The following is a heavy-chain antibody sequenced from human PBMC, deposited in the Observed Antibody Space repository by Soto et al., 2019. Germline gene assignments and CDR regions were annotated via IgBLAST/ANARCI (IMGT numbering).Heavy chain of an antibody. CDR3: ARIVESGYTIDFDL. J-gene: IGHJ2*01. CDR1: GGSISSGDYY. CDR2: IYYSGST. V-gene: IGHV4-30-4*01. D-gene: IGHD3-16*02. Sequence: QVQLQESGPGLVKPSRTLSLTCTVPGGSISSGDYYWSWIRQPPGKGLEWIGYIYYSGSTNYNPSLSSRVTISVDTSKNQFSLNLSSVSAAETAVYYCARIVESGYTIDFDLWGRGTLVTVSS.